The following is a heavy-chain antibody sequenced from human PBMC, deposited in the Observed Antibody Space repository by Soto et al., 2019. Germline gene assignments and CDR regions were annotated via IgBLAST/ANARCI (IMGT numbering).Heavy chain of an antibody. CDR2: IIPMFGST. CDR1: GDTFSTFA. CDR3: AREVYCSSGSCSFDGFDI. Sequence: QVQLVQSGAEVKRPGSSVKVSCKASGDTFSTFAITWVRQAPGQGLEWLGGIIPMFGSTKYAQNFQGGVTSTADESTSTAYMELSSRRSADTAVYYCAREVYCSSGSCSFDGFDIWGQGTMVTVSS. J-gene: IGHJ3*02. D-gene: IGHD2-15*01. V-gene: IGHV1-69*01.